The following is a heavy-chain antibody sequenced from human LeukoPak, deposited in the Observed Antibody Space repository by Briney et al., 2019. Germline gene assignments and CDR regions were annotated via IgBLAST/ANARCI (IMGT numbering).Heavy chain of an antibody. CDR2: FDPEDGET. CDR1: GYTLTELS. J-gene: IGHJ4*02. V-gene: IGHV1-24*01. D-gene: IGHD3-10*01. Sequence: ASVKVSCKVSGYTLTELSMHWVRQAPGKGLEWMGGFDPEDGETIYAQKFQGRVTMTEDTSTDTAYMELSSLRSEDTAVYYCAGGYYGSGSYYNFDYWGQGTLVTVSS. CDR3: AGGYYGSGSYYNFDY.